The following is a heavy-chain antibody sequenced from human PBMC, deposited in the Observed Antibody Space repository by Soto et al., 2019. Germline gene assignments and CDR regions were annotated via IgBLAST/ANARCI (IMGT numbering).Heavy chain of an antibody. CDR2: YSGSGGNI. Sequence: GGSLRLSCVASGFTFSTHAMSWVRQVPGKGLEWVSTYSGSGGNIYYGESVKGRFTISRDDPKNTLYLDMNSLRVEDTAVYYCECDPPWTGPPIAMHVWGPGTTVTV. CDR1: GFTFSTHA. CDR3: ECDPPWTGPPIAMHV. J-gene: IGHJ6*02. D-gene: IGHD3-16*02. V-gene: IGHV3-23*01.